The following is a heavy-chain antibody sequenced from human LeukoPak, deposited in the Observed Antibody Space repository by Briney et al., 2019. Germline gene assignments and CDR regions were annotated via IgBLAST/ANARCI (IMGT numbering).Heavy chain of an antibody. CDR1: GFIFDDYA. CDR3: AKGRDKYQLLSKNWFDP. CDR2: ISWNSGSI. D-gene: IGHD2-2*01. V-gene: IGHV3-9*01. Sequence: GRSLRLSCAASGFIFDDYAMHWVRQAPGKGLEWVSGISWNSGSIGYADSVKGRFTISKDNAKNSLYLQMNSLRAEDTASYYCAKGRDKYQLLSKNWFDPWGQGTLVTVSS. J-gene: IGHJ5*02.